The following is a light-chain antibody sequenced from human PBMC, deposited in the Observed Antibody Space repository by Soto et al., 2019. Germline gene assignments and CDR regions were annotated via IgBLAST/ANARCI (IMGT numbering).Light chain of an antibody. CDR1: QNVDTKY. CDR3: QQYGSLSWT. V-gene: IGKV3-20*01. J-gene: IGKJ1*01. CDR2: GAS. Sequence: EIVLTHSPATLSFSRVERATLSCRASQNVDTKYLAWYQLKPGQAPRIIIFGASGRATGIPDRFSGSGSGTDFTLTISRLEPEDFAVYYCQQYGSLSWTFGQGTKVDIK.